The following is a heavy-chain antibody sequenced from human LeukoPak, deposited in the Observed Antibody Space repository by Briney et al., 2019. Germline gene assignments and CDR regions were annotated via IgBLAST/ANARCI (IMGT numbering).Heavy chain of an antibody. CDR3: ARDPTRPPYYYGMDV. CDR1: GFTFSSYS. V-gene: IGHV3-23*01. J-gene: IGHJ6*02. Sequence: GGSLRLSCAASGFTFSSYSMNWVRQAPGKGLEWVSSISGSGNRTYYADSVKGRFTISRDNSKNTLFLQMNSLRSEDTAVYYCARDPTRPPYYYGMDVWGQGTTVTVSS. CDR2: ISGSGNRT. D-gene: IGHD6-6*01.